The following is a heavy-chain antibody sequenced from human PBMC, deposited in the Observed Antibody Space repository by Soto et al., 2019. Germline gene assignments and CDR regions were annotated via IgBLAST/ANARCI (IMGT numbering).Heavy chain of an antibody. V-gene: IGHV1-2*02. D-gene: IGHD3-10*01. CDR2: IDPKNGGT. CDR1: GYSISAYY. J-gene: IGHJ4*02. Sequence: QVQLVQSGTEVKKPGASVKVSCQASGYSISAYYIHWVRQAPGQGLEWMGWIDPKNGGTVSAQKFQGRLTMTRDTSISTVYMDLSGLTSDDTALYYCGRDDYGIFPYWGQGSLSPSPQ. CDR3: GRDDYGIFPY.